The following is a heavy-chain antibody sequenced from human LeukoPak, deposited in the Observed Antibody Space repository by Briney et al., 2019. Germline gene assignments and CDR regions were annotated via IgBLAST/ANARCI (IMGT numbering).Heavy chain of an antibody. CDR1: GFTFSSYW. CDR2: IKQDGSEK. J-gene: IGHJ6*03. CDR3: ARDKVRFLEWLFQADYYMDV. Sequence: GGSLRLSCAASGFTFSSYWMSWVRQAPGKGLEWVANIKQDGSEKYYVDSVKGRFTISRDNAKNSLYLQMNSLRAEDTAVYYCARDKVRFLEWLFQADYYMDVWGKGTTVTVSS. D-gene: IGHD3-3*01. V-gene: IGHV3-7*01.